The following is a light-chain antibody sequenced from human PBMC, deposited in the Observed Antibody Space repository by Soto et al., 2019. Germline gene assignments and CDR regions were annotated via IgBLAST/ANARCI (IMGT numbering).Light chain of an antibody. Sequence: IVLTHSPVTLYLSPGSRSTLSCRXLQSVSSSYLAWYQQKPGQAPRLLIYGASSRATGIPDRFSGSGSGTDLTLTISRLEPEDFAVYYYQQYGSSPPITFGQGTRLEIK. CDR1: QSVSSSY. V-gene: IGKV3-20*01. CDR3: QQYGSSPPIT. J-gene: IGKJ5*01. CDR2: GAS.